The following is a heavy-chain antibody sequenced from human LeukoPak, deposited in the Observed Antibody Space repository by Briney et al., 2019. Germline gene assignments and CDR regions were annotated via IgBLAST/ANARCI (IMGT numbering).Heavy chain of an antibody. J-gene: IGHJ2*01. CDR2: IYYSGST. CDR3: ARAAYYYGSGSYYNPTWYFDL. Sequence: SETLSLTCTVSGGSISSYYWSWIRQPPGKGLEWIGYIYYSGSTNYNPSPKSRVTISVDTSKNQFSLKLSSVTAADTAVYYCARAAYYYGSGSYYNPTWYFDLWGRGTLVTVSS. CDR1: GGSISSYY. V-gene: IGHV4-59*01. D-gene: IGHD3-10*01.